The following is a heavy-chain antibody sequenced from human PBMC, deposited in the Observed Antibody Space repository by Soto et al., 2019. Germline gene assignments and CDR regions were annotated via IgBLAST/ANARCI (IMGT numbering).Heavy chain of an antibody. CDR3: AKGTTVTPWRYLDL. J-gene: IGHJ2*01. CDR2: ISYDGGYE. CDR1: RFAFSSYA. D-gene: IGHD4-17*01. V-gene: IGHV3-30*18. Sequence: EQLVESGGGVVQPGRSLRLSCAASRFAFSSYAMHWVRQAPGKGLEWVAVISYDGGYENYADSVKGRFTVSRDNSKSTLWLQMNSLSAEDTAVYYCAKGTTVTPWRYLDLWGQGTLVTVSS.